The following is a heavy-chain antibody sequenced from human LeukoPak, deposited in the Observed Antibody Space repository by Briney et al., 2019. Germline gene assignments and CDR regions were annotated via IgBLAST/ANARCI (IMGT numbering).Heavy chain of an antibody. J-gene: IGHJ6*04. Sequence: GGSLRLSCAASGFTFSSYWMSWVRQAPGKGLEWVANIKQDGSEKYYVDSVKGRFTISRDNAKNSLYLQMNSLRAEDTAVYYCARAGHSGPRPYGMDVWAKGPRSPSPQ. CDR3: ARAGHSGPRPYGMDV. D-gene: IGHD6-19*01. CDR2: IKQDGSEK. V-gene: IGHV3-7*03. CDR1: GFTFSSYW.